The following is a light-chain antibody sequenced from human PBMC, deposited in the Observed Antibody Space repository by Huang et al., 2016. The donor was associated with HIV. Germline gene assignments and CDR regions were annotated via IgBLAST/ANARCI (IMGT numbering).Light chain of an antibody. Sequence: IQMDQSPSSLSAFVGDRVTISCQSNYHISRFLNWYNQKPGKAPRLLMYGASSLQSYVPSRFSGSGFGTDFTLTISGLQPEDLVTYYCQVSYSSPVTSFGGGTRLEIK. V-gene: IGKV1-39*01. CDR2: GAS. J-gene: IGKJ4*02. CDR3: QVSYSSPVTS. CDR1: YHISRF.